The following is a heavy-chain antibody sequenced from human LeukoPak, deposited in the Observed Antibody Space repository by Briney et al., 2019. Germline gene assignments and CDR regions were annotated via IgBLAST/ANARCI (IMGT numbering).Heavy chain of an antibody. V-gene: IGHV1-69*05. J-gene: IGHJ6*03. CDR2: IIPIFGTA. D-gene: IGHD6-6*01. CDR1: GGTFISYA. CDR3: ARGPIAARPPSYYYMDV. Sequence: ASVKVSCKASGGTFISYAISWVRQAPGQGLEWMGGIIPIFGTANYAQKFQGRVTITTDESTSTAYMELSSLRSEDTAVCYCARGPIAARPPSYYYMDVWGKGTTVTVSS.